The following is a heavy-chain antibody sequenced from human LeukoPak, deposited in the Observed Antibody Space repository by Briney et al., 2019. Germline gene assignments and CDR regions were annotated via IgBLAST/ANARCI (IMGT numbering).Heavy chain of an antibody. CDR3: ARAYDFPDY. D-gene: IGHD3-3*01. CDR2: MNPNSGNT. CDR1: GYAFTSYD. J-gene: IGHJ4*02. Sequence: ASVKVSCKASGYAFTSYDINWVRQATGQGLEWMGWMNPNSGNTGYAQKFQGRVTMTRDTSTSTVYMELSSLRSEDTAVYYCARAYDFPDYWGQGTLVTVSS. V-gene: IGHV1-8*01.